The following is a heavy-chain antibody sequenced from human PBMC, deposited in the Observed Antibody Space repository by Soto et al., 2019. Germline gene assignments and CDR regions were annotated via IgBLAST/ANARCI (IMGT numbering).Heavy chain of an antibody. CDR1: GFTFSSYA. V-gene: IGHV3-23*01. J-gene: IGHJ4*02. Sequence: PGGSLRLSCAASGFTFSSYAMSWVRQAPGKGLEWVSGIDGSGRNTYYADSVKGRLTISRDNSKNTLYLQMNSLRAEDTAVYCCARDFRRTWGQGTLVTVSS. CDR3: ARDFRRT. CDR2: IDGSGRNT.